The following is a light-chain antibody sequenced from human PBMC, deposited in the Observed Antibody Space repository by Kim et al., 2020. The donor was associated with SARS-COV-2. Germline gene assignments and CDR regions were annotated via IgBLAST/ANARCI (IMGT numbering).Light chain of an antibody. CDR3: PQSLNPPFT. Sequence: DIQMTQSPSSLSASVGDRVTITCRTSQSISSHLNWYHQKPGRAPKLLIYAASTLQGGVPSRFSGSGSETDFTLTISSLQPENFGTYFWPQSLNPPFTFGPGTKLEIK. CDR1: QSISSH. CDR2: AAS. J-gene: IGKJ3*01. V-gene: IGKV1-39*01.